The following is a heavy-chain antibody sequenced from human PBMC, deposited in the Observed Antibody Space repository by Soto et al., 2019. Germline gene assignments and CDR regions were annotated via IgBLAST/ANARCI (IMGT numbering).Heavy chain of an antibody. D-gene: IGHD3-10*01. CDR1: GGTFSSYA. Sequence: GASVKVSCKASGGTFSSYAISWVRQAPGQGLEWMGGIIPIFGTANYAQKFQGRVTITADESTSTAYMELSSLRSEDTAVYYCARGIGGIPFTMVRGAHYYYYGMDVWGQGTTVTVSS. CDR2: IIPIFGTA. J-gene: IGHJ6*02. CDR3: ARGIGGIPFTMVRGAHYYYYGMDV. V-gene: IGHV1-69*13.